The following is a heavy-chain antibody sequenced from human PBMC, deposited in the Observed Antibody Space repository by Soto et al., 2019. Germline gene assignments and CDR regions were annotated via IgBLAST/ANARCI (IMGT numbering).Heavy chain of an antibody. Sequence: SVKVSCKASGGTFSSYTISWVRQAPGQGLEWMGRIIPILGIANYAQKFQGRVTITADKSTSTAYMELSSLRSEDTAVYYCARAPYYYDSSGFEPHAFDIWGQGTMVTVSS. J-gene: IGHJ3*02. V-gene: IGHV1-69*02. CDR1: GGTFSSYT. CDR2: IIPILGIA. CDR3: ARAPYYYDSSGFEPHAFDI. D-gene: IGHD3-22*01.